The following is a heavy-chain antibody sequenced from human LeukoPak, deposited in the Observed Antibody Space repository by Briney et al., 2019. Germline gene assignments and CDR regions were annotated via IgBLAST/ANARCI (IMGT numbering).Heavy chain of an antibody. J-gene: IGHJ6*03. Sequence: ASVKVSCKASGYTFTSYGISWVRQAPGQGLEWMGWISAYNGNTNYAQKLQGRVTMTTDTSTSTAYMELRSLRSGDTAVYYCARHLLYYYGSGSYYNSGASNYYYYYYMDVWGKGTTVTVSS. D-gene: IGHD3-10*01. CDR1: GYTFTSYG. V-gene: IGHV1-18*01. CDR3: ARHLLYYYGSGSYYNSGASNYYYYYYMDV. CDR2: ISAYNGNT.